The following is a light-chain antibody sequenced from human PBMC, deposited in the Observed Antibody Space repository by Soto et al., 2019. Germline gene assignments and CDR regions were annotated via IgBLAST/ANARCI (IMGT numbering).Light chain of an antibody. CDR2: GNS. V-gene: IGLV1-40*01. CDR3: QSYDSSLSGKV. Sequence: QSVLTQPPSVSGAPGQRVTISCTGSSSNIGADYDVYWYQQLPGTAPKLLIYGNSNRPSGVPDRFTGSKSGTSASLAITGLQAEDEADYYCQSYDSSLSGKVFGTGTKVTVL. J-gene: IGLJ1*01. CDR1: SSNIGADYD.